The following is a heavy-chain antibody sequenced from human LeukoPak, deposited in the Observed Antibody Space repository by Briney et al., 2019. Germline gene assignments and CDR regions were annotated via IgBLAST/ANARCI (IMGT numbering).Heavy chain of an antibody. CDR2: ISSSSSTI. Sequence: PGGSLRLSCAASGFTFSSYSMNWVRQAPGKGLEWVSYISSSSSTIYYADSVKGRFTISRDNSKNTLYLQMNSLRAEDTAVYYCAREGSSWYSYYYYYGMDVWGQGTTVTVSS. D-gene: IGHD6-13*01. J-gene: IGHJ6*02. V-gene: IGHV3-48*01. CDR1: GFTFSSYS. CDR3: AREGSSWYSYYYYYGMDV.